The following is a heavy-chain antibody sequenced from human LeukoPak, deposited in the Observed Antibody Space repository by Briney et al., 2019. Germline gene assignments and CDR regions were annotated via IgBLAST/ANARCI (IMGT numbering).Heavy chain of an antibody. J-gene: IGHJ4*02. CDR3: GREWVSFNVFGGGLFDW. CDR2: ISSSSSYI. CDR1: GFTFSSYS. D-gene: IGHD3-3*01. V-gene: IGHV3-21*01. Sequence: GGSLRLSCAASGFTFSSYSMNWVRQAPGKGLEWVSSISSSSSYIYYADSVKGRFTISRDNAKNSLYLQMNSLRAEDTAVYYWGREWVSFNVFGGGLFDWGGQGTL.